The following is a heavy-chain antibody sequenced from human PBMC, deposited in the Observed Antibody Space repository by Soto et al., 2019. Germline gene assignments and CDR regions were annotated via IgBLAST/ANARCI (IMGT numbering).Heavy chain of an antibody. D-gene: IGHD5-12*01. CDR1: GGTFSSYA. V-gene: IGHV1-69*01. CDR3: ARPRRGDGYERDYYGMDV. J-gene: IGHJ6*02. Sequence: QVQLVQSGAEVKKPGSSVKVSCKASGGTFSSYAISWVRQAPGQGLEWMGGIIPIFGTANYAQKFQGRVTITADDSTSTAYMELSSLRSEDTAVYYCARPRRGDGYERDYYGMDVWGQGTTVTVSS. CDR2: IIPIFGTA.